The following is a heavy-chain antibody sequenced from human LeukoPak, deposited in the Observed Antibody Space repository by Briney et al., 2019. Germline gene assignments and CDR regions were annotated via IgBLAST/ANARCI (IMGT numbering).Heavy chain of an antibody. V-gene: IGHV4-34*01. J-gene: IGHJ4*02. CDR2: INHSGST. D-gene: IGHD5-18*01. CDR1: GGSFSGYY. CDR3: ASGRVRGYSYGYGRQYHFDY. Sequence: PSETLSLTCAVYGGSFSGYYWSWIRQPPGKGLEWIGEINHSGSTNYNPSLKSRVTISVDTSKNQFSLKLSSVTAADTAVYYCASGRVRGYSYGYGRQYHFDYWGQGTLVTVSS.